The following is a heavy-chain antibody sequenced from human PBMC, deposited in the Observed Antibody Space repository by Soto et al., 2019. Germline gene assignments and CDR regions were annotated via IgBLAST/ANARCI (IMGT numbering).Heavy chain of an antibody. D-gene: IGHD3-16*01. J-gene: IGHJ6*02. CDR3: ERGKSPRPGGRMDV. CDR1: GFTFSNYW. V-gene: IGHV3-74*01. Sequence: GGSLSLSCAASGFTFSNYWMRWVRQAPGKWLLWVSRSNTDGTITHYAASVKGRLTISRDNEKNTLDLQMNSLRAEDTAVFYCERGKSPRPGGRMDVLVQATTVTVSS. CDR2: SNTDGTIT.